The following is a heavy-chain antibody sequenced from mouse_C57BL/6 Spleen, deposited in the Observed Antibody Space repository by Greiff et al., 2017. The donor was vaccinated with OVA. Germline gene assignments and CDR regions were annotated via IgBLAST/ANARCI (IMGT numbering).Heavy chain of an antibody. CDR2: ISSGGSYT. CDR1: GFTFSSYG. V-gene: IGHV5-6*01. J-gene: IGHJ4*01. CDR3: ARLAYYSNYDAMDY. Sequence: VQLKESGGDLVKPGGSLKLSCAASGFTFSSYGMSWVRQTPDKRLAWVATISSGGSYTYYPDSVKGRFTISRDNAKNTLYLQMSSLKSEDTAMYYCARLAYYSNYDAMDYWGQGTSVTVSS. D-gene: IGHD2-5*01.